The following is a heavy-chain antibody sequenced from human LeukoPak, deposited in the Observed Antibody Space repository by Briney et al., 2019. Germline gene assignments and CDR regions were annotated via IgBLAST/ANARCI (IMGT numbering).Heavy chain of an antibody. Sequence: ASVKVSCKASGYTFTGYYMHWVRQAPGQGLEWMGWINPNSGGTNYAQKFQGRVTMTRDTSISTAYMELSRLRSDDTAVYYCARGSLGYCSSTSCYGSSHDAFDIWGQGTMVTVSS. D-gene: IGHD2-2*01. V-gene: IGHV1-2*02. J-gene: IGHJ3*02. CDR3: ARGSLGYCSSTSCYGSSHDAFDI. CDR2: INPNSGGT. CDR1: GYTFTGYY.